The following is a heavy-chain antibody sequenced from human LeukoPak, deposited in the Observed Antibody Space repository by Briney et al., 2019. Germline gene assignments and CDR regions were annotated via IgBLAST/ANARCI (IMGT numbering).Heavy chain of an antibody. J-gene: IGHJ4*02. CDR3: AKVTMIVVVGNYFDY. CDR1: GFTFSSYA. CDR2: ISGSGGST. D-gene: IGHD3-22*01. V-gene: IGHV3-23*01. Sequence: GGSLRLSCAASGFTFSSYAMSWVRQAPGEGLEWVSAISGSGGSTYYADSVKGRFTISRDNSKNTLYLQMNSLRAEDTAVYYCAKVTMIVVVGNYFDYWGQGTLVTVSS.